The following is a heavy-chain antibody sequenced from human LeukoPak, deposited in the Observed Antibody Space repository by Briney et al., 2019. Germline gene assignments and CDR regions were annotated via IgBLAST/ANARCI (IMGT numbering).Heavy chain of an antibody. CDR3: ARVWRFGELWSPDY. D-gene: IGHD3-10*01. V-gene: IGHV1-18*01. CDR1: GYTFTSYG. J-gene: IGHJ4*02. Sequence: HWASVNVSCKASGYTFTSYGISWVRQAPGQGLEWMGWISAYNGNTNYAQKLQGRVTMTTDTSTSTAYMELRSLRSDDTAVYYCARVWRFGELWSPDYWGQGTLVTVSS. CDR2: ISAYNGNT.